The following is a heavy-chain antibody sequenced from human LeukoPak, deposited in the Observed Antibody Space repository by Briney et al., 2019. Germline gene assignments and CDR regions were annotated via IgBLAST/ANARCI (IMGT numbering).Heavy chain of an antibody. CDR2: IIPILDVA. CDR3: ARFPVRGYTYGSVIHHMDV. V-gene: IGHV1-69*04. J-gene: IGHJ6*02. CDR1: GCTFNTYA. Sequence: GSSVKVSCKASGCTFNTYAITWVRQAPGQGLEWMGRIIPILDVADSAQRFQGRVTITADRSTSTVYMELNSLRSEDTAIYYCARFPVRGYTYGSVIHHMDVWGQGTTVIVSS. D-gene: IGHD5-18*01.